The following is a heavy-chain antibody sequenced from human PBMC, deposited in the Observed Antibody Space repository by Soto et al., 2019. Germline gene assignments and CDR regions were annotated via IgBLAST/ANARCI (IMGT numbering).Heavy chain of an antibody. CDR3: ARDPRLGYCTNGVCDESDI. V-gene: IGHV1-18*01. J-gene: IGHJ3*02. CDR2: ISTYNGNT. CDR1: GYTFITYG. D-gene: IGHD2-8*01. Sequence: ASVKVSCKASGYTFITYGITWVRQAPGQGLEWMGWISTYNGNTNYIQKLQGRVTMTTDTSTSTAYMELRSLRSDDTAVYYCARDPRLGYCTNGVCDESDIWGQGTMVTVSS.